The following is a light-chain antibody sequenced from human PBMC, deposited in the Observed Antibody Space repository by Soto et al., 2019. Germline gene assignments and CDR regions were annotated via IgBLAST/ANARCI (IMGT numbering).Light chain of an antibody. V-gene: IGKV1-9*01. J-gene: IGKJ4*01. CDR1: QAMSTY. CDR3: QQLNGYQLA. Sequence: DIQLTQSPSFLSASVGDTVTITCRASQAMSTYLAWYQQKPGKVPKLLIRSASTLQSGVPPRFSGGGSGTEFTLTISTLQPDDSGIYYCQQLNGYQLAFGGGTNLEIK. CDR2: SAS.